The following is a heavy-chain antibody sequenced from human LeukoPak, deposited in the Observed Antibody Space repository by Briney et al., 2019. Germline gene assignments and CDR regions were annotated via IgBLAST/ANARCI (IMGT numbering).Heavy chain of an antibody. J-gene: IGHJ6*02. Sequence: SETLSLTCTVSGGSISGYYWSWIRQPPGKGLEWIGEINHSGSTNYNPSLKSRVTISVDTSKNQFSLKLSSVTAADTAVYYCARGPRYCSGGSCYPYYYYGMDVWGQGTTVTVSS. V-gene: IGHV4-34*01. CDR1: GGSISGYY. D-gene: IGHD2-15*01. CDR2: INHSGST. CDR3: ARGPRYCSGGSCYPYYYYGMDV.